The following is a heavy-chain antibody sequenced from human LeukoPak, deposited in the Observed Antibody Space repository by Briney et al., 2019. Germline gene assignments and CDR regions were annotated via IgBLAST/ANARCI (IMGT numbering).Heavy chain of an antibody. D-gene: IGHD3-10*01. CDR2: ISAYNGNT. CDR3: ARDLDQYNGRFGGFGHDF. V-gene: IGHV1-18*01. Sequence: ASVKVSCKASGYTFINYGINWVRQAPGQGLEWMGWISAYNGNTNYAQSFQGRVTMTTDTSTSTVYMEMRSLTSDDTAVYYCARDLDQYNGRFGGFGHDFWGQGTLVTVSS. J-gene: IGHJ4*02. CDR1: GYTFINYG.